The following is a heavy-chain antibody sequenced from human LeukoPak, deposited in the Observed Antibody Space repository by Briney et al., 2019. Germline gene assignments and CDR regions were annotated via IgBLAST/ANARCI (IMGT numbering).Heavy chain of an antibody. D-gene: IGHD5-18*01. V-gene: IGHV3-23*01. CDR1: GFTFTSYG. Sequence: GGSLRLSCAASGFTFTSYGMSWVRQAPGKGLEWVSVTSTGGGSTYYADSVKGRFTISRGNSKNTLYLQMNSLRAEDTAVYYCAKMTGGYSHGYIDYWGQGTLVTVSS. CDR3: AKMTGGYSHGYIDY. J-gene: IGHJ4*02. CDR2: TSTGGGST.